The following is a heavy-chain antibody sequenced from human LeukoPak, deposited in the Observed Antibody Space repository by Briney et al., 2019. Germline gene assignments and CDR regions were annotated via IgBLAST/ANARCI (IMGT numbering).Heavy chain of an antibody. CDR2: ISGSGGST. V-gene: IGHV3-23*01. CDR1: GFTFSSYA. Sequence: GGSLRLSCAASGFTFSSYAMSWVRQAPGKGLEWVSAISGSGGSTYYADSVKGRFTISRDNSKNTLYLQMNSLRAEDTAVYYCAKAPQYYDFWSGYGDWGQGTLVTVSS. J-gene: IGHJ4*02. D-gene: IGHD3-3*01. CDR3: AKAPQYYDFWSGYGD.